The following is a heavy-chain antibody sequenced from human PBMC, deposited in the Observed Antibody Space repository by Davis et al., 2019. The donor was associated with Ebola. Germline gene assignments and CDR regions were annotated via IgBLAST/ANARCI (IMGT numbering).Heavy chain of an antibody. CDR2: IYHSGST. Sequence: SETLSLTCAVSGGSISSGGYSWSWIRQPPGKGLEWIGYIYHSGSTNYNPSLKSRVTISVDTSKNQFSLKLSSVTAADTAVYYCARDFDGDYSYWGQGTLVTVSS. CDR1: GGSISSGGYS. J-gene: IGHJ4*02. D-gene: IGHD4-17*01. V-gene: IGHV4-30-2*01. CDR3: ARDFDGDYSY.